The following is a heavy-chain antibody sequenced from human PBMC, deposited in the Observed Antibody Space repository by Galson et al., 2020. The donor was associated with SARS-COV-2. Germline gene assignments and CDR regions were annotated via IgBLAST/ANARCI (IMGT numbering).Heavy chain of an antibody. CDR3: ARDSTVPPSYFDL. Sequence: GESLKISCAASGFTFRSYRMHWVRQAPGKGLEWVAVIWYDGSNNYYADSVKGRFTISRDNSKNPLYLQMNSLRAEDTAVYYCARDSTVPPSYFDLWGRGTLVTVSS. CDR1: GFTFRSYR. J-gene: IGHJ2*01. D-gene: IGHD4-17*01. V-gene: IGHV3-33*01. CDR2: IWYDGSNN.